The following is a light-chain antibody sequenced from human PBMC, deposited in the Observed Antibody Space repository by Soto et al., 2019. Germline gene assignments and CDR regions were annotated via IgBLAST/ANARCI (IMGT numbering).Light chain of an antibody. CDR2: YDS. Sequence: SYELTQPPSVSVAPGKTASIICGGNNIGSKTVHWYQQKPGQAPVLVIYYDSDRPSGIPERFSGSNSGNTATLTISRVEAGDEADYYCQVWDSSSDHRGVFGTGTKVTVL. CDR3: QVWDSSSDHRGV. V-gene: IGLV3-21*04. J-gene: IGLJ1*01. CDR1: NIGSKT.